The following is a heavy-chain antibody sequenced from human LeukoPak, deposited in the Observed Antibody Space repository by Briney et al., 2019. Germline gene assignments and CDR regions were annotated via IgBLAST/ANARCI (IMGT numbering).Heavy chain of an antibody. CDR3: AKDVSGSWYYFDY. Sequence: GGSLRLSCAASGFTFSSYGMHWVRQAPGKGLDWVAVISYDGSNKYYADSVKGRFTISRDNSKNTLYLQMNSLRAEDTAVYYCAKDVSGSWYYFDYWGQGTLVTASS. CDR2: ISYDGSNK. J-gene: IGHJ4*02. CDR1: GFTFSSYG. D-gene: IGHD6-13*01. V-gene: IGHV3-30*18.